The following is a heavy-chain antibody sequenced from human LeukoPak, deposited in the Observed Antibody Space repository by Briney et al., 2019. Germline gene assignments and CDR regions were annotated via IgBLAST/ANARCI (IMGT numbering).Heavy chain of an antibody. V-gene: IGHV3-23*01. CDR3: VKSRRVGANQRGLFEY. Sequence: GGSLRLSCAGSGFTFSNYAMTWVRQAPGKGLEWVSRVSGSGINTFYPDSVAGRFTISRDKYEKTVYLQMNSLRADDTAVYYCVKSRRVGANQRGLFEYWGQGTLVTVSP. J-gene: IGHJ4*02. CDR2: VSGSGINT. D-gene: IGHD1-26*01. CDR1: GFTFSNYA.